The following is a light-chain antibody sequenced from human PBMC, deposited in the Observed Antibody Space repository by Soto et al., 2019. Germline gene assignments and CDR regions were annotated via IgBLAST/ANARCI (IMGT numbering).Light chain of an antibody. CDR3: HQRQSWPRT. V-gene: IGKV3-11*01. CDR2: HTS. CDR1: QSVSSY. J-gene: IGKJ1*01. Sequence: EIVMTQSPATLSLSPGERATLSCRASQSVSSYLAWYQQKPGQAPRLLIYHTSIRAAGIPARFSASGSGTDFTLTISDVQPEDFALYYCHQRQSWPRTFGQGTKVDIK.